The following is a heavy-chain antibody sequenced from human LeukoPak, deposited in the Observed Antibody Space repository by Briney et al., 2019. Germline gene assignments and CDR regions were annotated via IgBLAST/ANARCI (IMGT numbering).Heavy chain of an antibody. CDR1: GFTVSSKY. CDR2: IYDGGST. V-gene: IGHV3-66*01. D-gene: IGHD3-9*01. CDR3: TTSYGTKRYFFDN. J-gene: IGHJ4*02. Sequence: GGSLRLSCAAPGFTVSSKYMNWVRQAPGKGLEWVSIIYDGGSTYYADSVRGRFVISRDNSENTLYLHMNNLRAEDTAMYYCTTSYGTKRYFFDNWGQGTLVAVSS.